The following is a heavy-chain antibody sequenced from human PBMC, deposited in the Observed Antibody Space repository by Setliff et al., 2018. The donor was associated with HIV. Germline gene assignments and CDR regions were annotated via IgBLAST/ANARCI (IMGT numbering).Heavy chain of an antibody. V-gene: IGHV4-61*05. D-gene: IGHD3-10*01. J-gene: IGHJ5*02. CDR3: ARWDSMGYGSGSGVKWFDP. Sequence: SETLSLTCNVYGASITNSNSYWGWIRQPPGKRLEWIGEIYHSGRTSYNPSLKSRASISVDKSKNQFSLKLSSVTAADTAVYYCARWDSMGYGSGSGVKWFDPWGQGTLVTVSS. CDR1: GASITNSNS. CDR2: IYHSGRT.